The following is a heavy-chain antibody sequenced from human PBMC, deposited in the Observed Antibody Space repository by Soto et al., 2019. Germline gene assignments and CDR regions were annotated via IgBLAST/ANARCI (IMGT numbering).Heavy chain of an antibody. J-gene: IGHJ4*02. Sequence: PGGSLRLSCAASGFTFSSYSMNWVRQAPGKGLEWVSSISSSSSYIYYADSVKGRFTISRDNAKNSLYLQMNSLRAEDTAVYYCARVEGIVVVPALDYWGQGTLVTVSS. CDR2: ISSSSSYI. CDR1: GFTFSSYS. CDR3: ARVEGIVVVPALDY. V-gene: IGHV3-21*01. D-gene: IGHD2-2*01.